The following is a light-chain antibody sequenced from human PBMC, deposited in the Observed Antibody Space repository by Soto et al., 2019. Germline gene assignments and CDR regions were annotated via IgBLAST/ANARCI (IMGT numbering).Light chain of an antibody. CDR3: SSYTSSSTVV. CDR2: EVT. Sequence: QSALTQPASVSGSPGQSITISCTGTTSDVGGYDLVSWYQQNPGKAPKLIIYEVTKRPSGVSNRFSGSKSGNTASLTISGLQTEDEADYYCSSYTSSSTVVFGGGTKLTVL. CDR1: TSDVGGYDL. V-gene: IGLV2-14*02. J-gene: IGLJ2*01.